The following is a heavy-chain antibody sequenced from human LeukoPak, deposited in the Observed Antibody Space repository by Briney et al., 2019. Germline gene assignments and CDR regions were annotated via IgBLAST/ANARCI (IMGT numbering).Heavy chain of an antibody. Sequence: PGGSLRLSCAASGFTFSSYAMSWVRQAPGKGLEWVSTISGRGDSTYYADSVKGRFTISRDNSKNTLYLQMNSLRLEDTAGYYCAKGAGYSSNWNFDYWGQGTLATVSS. D-gene: IGHD6-13*01. CDR3: AKGAGYSSNWNFDY. CDR1: GFTFSSYA. V-gene: IGHV3-23*01. J-gene: IGHJ4*02. CDR2: ISGRGDST.